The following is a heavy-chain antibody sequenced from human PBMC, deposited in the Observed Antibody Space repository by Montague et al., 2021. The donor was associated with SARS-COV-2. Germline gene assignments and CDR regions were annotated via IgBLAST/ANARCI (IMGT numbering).Heavy chain of an antibody. D-gene: IGHD3-9*01. V-gene: IGHV3-23*03. J-gene: IGHJ5*02. CDR2: IHSAGRGT. CDR1: EFTFSNSP. Sequence: SLRLSCAASEFTFSNSPMSWVRQAPGKGLDWVSVIHSAGRGTYYADSVQGRFTISRDNLKNTVYLQMNSLRDVDTALYYCAKVGDILTGYSLINLDAWGQGTLVVVSS. CDR3: AKVGDILTGYSLINLDA.